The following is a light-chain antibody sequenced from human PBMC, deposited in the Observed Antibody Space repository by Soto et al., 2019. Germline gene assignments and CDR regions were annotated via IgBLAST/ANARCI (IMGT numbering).Light chain of an antibody. J-gene: IGKJ4*01. CDR2: GVY. Sequence: IVLTQSPGTRSLSPGERAALSCRASQTGSNSYLAWYQHKSGQAPRLLIYGVYTRATGVPARFSGSGSGTEFTLTISTLQSEDFAVYYCQQYDNWPPLPFGGGTKVDIK. CDR3: QQYDNWPPLP. V-gene: IGKV3-15*01. CDR1: QTGSNSY.